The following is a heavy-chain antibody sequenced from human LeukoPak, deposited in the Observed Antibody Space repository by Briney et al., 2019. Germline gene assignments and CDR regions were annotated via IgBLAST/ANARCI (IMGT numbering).Heavy chain of an antibody. D-gene: IGHD3-22*01. CDR2: MNPNSGNT. CDR3: ATTPHYYDSSGYLY. CDR1: GGTFSSYA. Sequence: ASVKVSCKASGGTFSSYAISWVRQATGQGLEWMGWMNPNSGNTGYAQKFQGRVTMTRNTSISTAYMELSSLRSEDTAVYYCATTPHYYDSSGYLYWGQGTLVTVSS. J-gene: IGHJ4*02. V-gene: IGHV1-8*02.